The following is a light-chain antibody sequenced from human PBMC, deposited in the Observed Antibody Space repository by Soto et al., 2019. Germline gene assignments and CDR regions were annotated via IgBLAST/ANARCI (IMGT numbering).Light chain of an antibody. CDR2: GAS. Sequence: EIVMTQSPAILPVSPGERATLSCWTSQSIKTNLAWYQLKPGQAPRLLIYGASTRATGVPARFSGSGSGTEFTLTISSLQSEDFAVYYCHQYNNWPLITFGQGTRLEIK. V-gene: IGKV3-15*01. CDR1: QSIKTN. J-gene: IGKJ5*01. CDR3: HQYNNWPLIT.